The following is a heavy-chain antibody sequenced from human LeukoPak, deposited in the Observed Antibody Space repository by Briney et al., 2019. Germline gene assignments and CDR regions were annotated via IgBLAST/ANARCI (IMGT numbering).Heavy chain of an antibody. V-gene: IGHV4-34*01. J-gene: IGHJ4*02. D-gene: IGHD3-3*01. CDR2: INHSGST. Sequence: SETLSLTCAVYGVSFSGYYWSWIRQPPGKGLEWIGEINHSGSTNYNPSLKSRVTISVDTSKNQFSLKLSSVTAADTAVYYCARGRYDFWSGPHVFDYWGQGTLVTVSS. CDR1: GVSFSGYY. CDR3: ARGRYDFWSGPHVFDY.